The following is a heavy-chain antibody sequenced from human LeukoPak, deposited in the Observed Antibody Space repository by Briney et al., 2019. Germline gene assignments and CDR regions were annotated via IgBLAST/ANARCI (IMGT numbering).Heavy chain of an antibody. J-gene: IGHJ3*02. CDR2: TYYRSKWYN. CDR3: ARDPDYYGSRGSAFDI. Sequence: PSQTLSLTCAISGDSVSSNSAAWNWIRQSPSRGLEWLGRTYYRSKWYNDYAVSVKSRITINPDTSKNQFSLQLNSVTPEDTAVYYCARDPDYYGSRGSAFDIWGQGTMVTVSS. CDR1: GDSVSSNSAA. V-gene: IGHV6-1*01. D-gene: IGHD3-10*01.